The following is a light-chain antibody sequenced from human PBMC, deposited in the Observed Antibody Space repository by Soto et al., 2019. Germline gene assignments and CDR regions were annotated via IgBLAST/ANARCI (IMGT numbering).Light chain of an antibody. CDR3: QQYMNYAT. Sequence: DIQMTQSPSTLSAYVGDRVTFTCRASQSISTWLAWYQQKPGKAPKLLIYDASSLQSDVPSRFSGSGSGTEFTLTISALQTDAFASYYCQQYMNYATFGQGTKVEIK. CDR1: QSISTW. V-gene: IGKV1-5*01. CDR2: DAS. J-gene: IGKJ1*01.